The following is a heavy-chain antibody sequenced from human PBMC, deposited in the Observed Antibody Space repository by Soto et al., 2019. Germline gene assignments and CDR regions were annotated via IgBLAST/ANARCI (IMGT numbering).Heavy chain of an antibody. CDR3: ARDAFDILTGYDDY. J-gene: IGHJ4*02. V-gene: IGHV3-21*01. D-gene: IGHD3-9*01. Sequence: PGESLRLSCEASGFTFSSYSMNWVRQTPGKGLEWVSSISGSSMYIYYADSVKGRFTISRDNAKNSPYLQMNSLRVEDTAVYYCARDAFDILTGYDDYWGQGTLVTVSS. CDR1: GFTFSSYS. CDR2: ISGSSMYI.